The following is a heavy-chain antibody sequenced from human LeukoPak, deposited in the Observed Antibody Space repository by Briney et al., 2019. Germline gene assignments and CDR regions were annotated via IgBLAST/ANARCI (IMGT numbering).Heavy chain of an antibody. Sequence: ASVKVSCKVSGYTLTELSMHWVRQAPGKGLEWMGGFDPEDGETIYAQKFQGRVTMTEDTSTDTAYMELSSLRSEDTAVYYCARVYGSGSYYAFDIWGQGTMVTVSS. D-gene: IGHD3-10*01. CDR2: FDPEDGET. J-gene: IGHJ3*02. CDR3: ARVYGSGSYYAFDI. CDR1: GYTLTELS. V-gene: IGHV1-24*01.